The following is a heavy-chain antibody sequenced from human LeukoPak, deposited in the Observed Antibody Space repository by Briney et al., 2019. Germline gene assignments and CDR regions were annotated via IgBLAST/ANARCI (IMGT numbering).Heavy chain of an antibody. Sequence: SETLSLTCTVSGDSISSYYWSWIRQPPGKGLEWIGYIYYSGSTNYNPSLKSRVTISVDTSKNQFSLKLSSVTAADTAVYYCAREDYYGTNFDYWGQGTLVTVSS. CDR3: AREDYYGTNFDY. CDR2: IYYSGST. D-gene: IGHD3-10*01. J-gene: IGHJ4*02. V-gene: IGHV4-59*01. CDR1: GDSISSYY.